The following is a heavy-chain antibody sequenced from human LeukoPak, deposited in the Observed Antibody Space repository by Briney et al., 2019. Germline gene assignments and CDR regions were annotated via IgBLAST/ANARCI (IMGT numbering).Heavy chain of an antibody. D-gene: IGHD3-3*01. J-gene: IGHJ5*02. Sequence: ASVKVSCKASGGTFSSYAISWVRQAPGQGLEWMGRIIPILGIANYAQKFQGRVTMTRDTSTSTVYMELSSLRSEDTAVYYCARDQPRRITIFGVYWFDPWGQGTLVTVSS. CDR3: ARDQPRRITIFGVYWFDP. V-gene: IGHV1-69*04. CDR1: GGTFSSYA. CDR2: IIPILGIA.